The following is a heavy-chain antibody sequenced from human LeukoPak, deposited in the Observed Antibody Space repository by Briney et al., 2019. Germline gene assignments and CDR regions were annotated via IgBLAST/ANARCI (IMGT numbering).Heavy chain of an antibody. CDR1: GFTVSSNY. D-gene: IGHD6-19*01. CDR2: IYSGGST. Sequence: GGSLRLSCAASGFTVSSNYMSWVRHAPGKGLEWVSVIYSGGSTYYADSVKGRFTISRDNSKNTLYLQMNSLRAEDTAVYYCAGDSSGWYYFDYWGQGTLVTVSS. CDR3: AGDSSGWYYFDY. V-gene: IGHV3-66*02. J-gene: IGHJ4*02.